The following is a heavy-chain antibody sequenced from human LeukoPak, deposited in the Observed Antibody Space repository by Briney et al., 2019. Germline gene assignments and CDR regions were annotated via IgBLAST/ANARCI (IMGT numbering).Heavy chain of an antibody. J-gene: IGHJ4*02. D-gene: IGHD3-10*01. Sequence: GGSLRLSCAASGFTFSSNYMSWVRQAPGKGLEWVSVIYSGGSTYYADSVKGRFTISRDNSKNTLYLQMNSLRAEDTAVYYCARDGVWFGELLRDWGQGTLVTVPS. CDR1: GFTFSSNY. V-gene: IGHV3-53*01. CDR3: ARDGVWFGELLRD. CDR2: IYSGGST.